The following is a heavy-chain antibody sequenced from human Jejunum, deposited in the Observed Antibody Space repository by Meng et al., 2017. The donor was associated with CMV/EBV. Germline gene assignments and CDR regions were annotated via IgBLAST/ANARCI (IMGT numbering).Heavy chain of an antibody. CDR2: INPFDDST. J-gene: IGHJ4*02. Sequence: SCKTSGYTFSNSFFHGVRQAPGQGLGWMTRINPFDDSTTSAPEFQGRVTMTRDTSTATVYLDLTSLTSEDTAMYYCARDSPGEEKWNWGQGTLVTVSS. CDR3: ARDSPGEEKWN. D-gene: IGHD4-17*01. CDR1: GYTFSNSF. V-gene: IGHV1-46*01.